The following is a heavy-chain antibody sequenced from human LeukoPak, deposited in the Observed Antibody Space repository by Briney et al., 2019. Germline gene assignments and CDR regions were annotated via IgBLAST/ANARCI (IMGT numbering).Heavy chain of an antibody. J-gene: IGHJ3*02. V-gene: IGHV3-74*01. Sequence: GGSLRLSCAASGFTFSSYWMHWFRQAPGKGLVWVSRINSDGSSTSYADSVKGRFTISRDNAKNTLYLQMNSLRAEDTAVYYCARWGYDTMIAQKAAFDIWGQGTMVTVSS. D-gene: IGHD3-22*01. CDR2: INSDGSST. CDR3: ARWGYDTMIAQKAAFDI. CDR1: GFTFSSYW.